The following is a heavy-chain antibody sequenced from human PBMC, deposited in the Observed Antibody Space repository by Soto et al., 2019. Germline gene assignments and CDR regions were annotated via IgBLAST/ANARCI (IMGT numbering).Heavy chain of an antibody. Sequence: PGGSLRLSCAAAGFNFSSYARSWVRQAPGKGLEWVSAISGSGGSTYYADSVKGRFTISRDNSKNTLYLQMNSLRAEDTAVYYCAKGKIQYYYDSSGPGDYFDYWGQGTLVTVSS. CDR3: AKGKIQYYYDSSGPGDYFDY. CDR2: ISGSGGST. CDR1: GFNFSSYA. V-gene: IGHV3-23*01. J-gene: IGHJ4*02. D-gene: IGHD3-22*01.